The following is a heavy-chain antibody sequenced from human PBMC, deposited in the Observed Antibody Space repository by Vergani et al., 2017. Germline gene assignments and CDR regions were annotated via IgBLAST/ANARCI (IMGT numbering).Heavy chain of an antibody. Sequence: QLQLQESGPGLVKPSETLSLTCTVSGGSISSSSYYWGWIRQPPGKGLEWIGSIYYSGSTYYNPSLKSRVTISVDTSKNQFSLKLSSVTAADTAVYYFARLRLTTYQLLHTVFDYWGQGTLVTVSS. V-gene: IGHV4-39*01. J-gene: IGHJ4*02. CDR1: GGSISSSSYY. D-gene: IGHD2-2*01. CDR2: IYYSGST. CDR3: ARLRLTTYQLLHTVFDY.